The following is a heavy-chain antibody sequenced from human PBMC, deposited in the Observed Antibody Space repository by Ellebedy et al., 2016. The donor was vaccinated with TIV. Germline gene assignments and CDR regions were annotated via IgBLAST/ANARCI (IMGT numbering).Heavy chain of an antibody. Sequence: SQTLSLTCAISGDSVSSNSAAWNWIRQSPARGLEWLGRTYYRSKWYNDYAVSVKSRITINPDTSKNQFSLQLNSVTPEDTAVYYCARDRGYGSGSYYTMRDYYYGMDVWGQGTTVTVSS. CDR3: ARDRGYGSGSYYTMRDYYYGMDV. J-gene: IGHJ6*02. D-gene: IGHD3-10*01. CDR1: GDSVSSNSAA. CDR2: TYYRSKWYN. V-gene: IGHV6-1*01.